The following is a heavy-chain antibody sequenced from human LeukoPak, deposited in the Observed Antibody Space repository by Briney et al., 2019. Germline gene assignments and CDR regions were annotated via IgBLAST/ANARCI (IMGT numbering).Heavy chain of an antibody. CDR1: GYTFTSYY. CDR3: ARDHKVAVAEYGMDV. CDR2: INPSGGST. Sequence: ASVKVSCKASGYTFTSYYMHWVRQAPGQGLEWMGIINPSGGSTSYAQKFQGRVTMTRDTSTSTVYMELSSLRSDDTAVYYCARDHKVAVAEYGMDVWGQGTTVTVSS. D-gene: IGHD6-19*01. J-gene: IGHJ6*02. V-gene: IGHV1-46*01.